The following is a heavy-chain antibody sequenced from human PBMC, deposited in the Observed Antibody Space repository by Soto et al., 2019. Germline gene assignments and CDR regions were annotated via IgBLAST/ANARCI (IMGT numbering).Heavy chain of an antibody. Sequence: SETLSLTCAVYGGSFSGYYWSWIRQPPGKGLEWIGEINHSGSTNYNPSLKSRVTISVDTSKNQFSLKLGSVTAADTAVYYCARLSNPWGNSVMDYWGQGTLVTVSS. D-gene: IGHD3-16*01. CDR2: INHSGST. V-gene: IGHV4-34*09. CDR3: ARLSNPWGNSVMDY. J-gene: IGHJ4*02. CDR1: GGSFSGYY.